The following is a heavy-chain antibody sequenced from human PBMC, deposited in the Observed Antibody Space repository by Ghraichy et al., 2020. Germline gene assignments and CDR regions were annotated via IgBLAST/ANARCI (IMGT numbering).Heavy chain of an antibody. J-gene: IGHJ4*02. CDR2: INPDTGDT. CDR3: ARESGYSGSKYDLDC. CDR1: GYTFTGFH. V-gene: IGHV1-2*04. Sequence: ASVKVSCKASGYTFTGFHMHWVRQAPGQGLEWMGWINPDTGDTNYAQKFQDWVTMTRDTSISTGYIEMRRLKSDDTAVYFCARESGYSGSKYDLDCWGQGTLVTVSS. D-gene: IGHD6-13*01.